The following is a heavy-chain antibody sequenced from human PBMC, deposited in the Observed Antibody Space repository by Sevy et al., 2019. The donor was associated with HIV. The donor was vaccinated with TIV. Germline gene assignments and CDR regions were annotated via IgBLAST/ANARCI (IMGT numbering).Heavy chain of an antibody. V-gene: IGHV1-69*13. D-gene: IGHD6-19*01. J-gene: IGHJ4*02. CDR1: GGTFSTYG. Sequence: ASVKVSCKASGGTFSTYGISWVRQAPGQGPEWMGGIIPILGTVNYAQKFQGRVTITAEESTKTAYMELSSLRSEDTAVYNCARGGSNGWYYFDYWGQETLVTVSS. CDR2: IIPILGTV. CDR3: ARGGSNGWYYFDY.